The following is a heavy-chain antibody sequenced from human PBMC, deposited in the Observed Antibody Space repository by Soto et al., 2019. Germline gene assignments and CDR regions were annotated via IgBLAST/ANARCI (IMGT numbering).Heavy chain of an antibody. CDR1: GYTFTSYD. V-gene: IGHV1-8*01. CDR2: MNPNSGNT. Sequence: ASVKVSCKASGYTFTSYDINWVRQATGQGLEWMGWMNPNSGNTGYAQKFQGRVTITADESTSTAYMELSSLRSEDTAVYYCARGPGTYSSGYYNDAFDIWGQGTMVTVSS. J-gene: IGHJ3*02. D-gene: IGHD3-22*01. CDR3: ARGPGTYSSGYYNDAFDI.